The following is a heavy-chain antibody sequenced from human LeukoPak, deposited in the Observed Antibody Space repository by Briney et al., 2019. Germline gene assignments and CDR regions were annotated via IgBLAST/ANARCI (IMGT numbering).Heavy chain of an antibody. Sequence: GGSLRLSCAASGFTFSSYDMHWVRQAPGKGLEWVSSISSSSSYIYYADSVKGRFTISRDNAKNSLYLQMNSLRAEDTAVYYCARDLSRGRGNWFDPWGQGTLVTVSS. V-gene: IGHV3-21*01. CDR3: ARDLSRGRGNWFDP. CDR2: ISSSSSYI. CDR1: GFTFSSYD. J-gene: IGHJ5*02.